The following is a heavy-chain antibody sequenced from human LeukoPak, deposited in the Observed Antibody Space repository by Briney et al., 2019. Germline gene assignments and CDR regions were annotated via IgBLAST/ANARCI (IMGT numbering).Heavy chain of an antibody. CDR2: NSSGSSTR. J-gene: IGHJ4*02. Sequence: PGGSLRLSCAASGFTFSSYSMIWVRQAPAKGLEWVSNNSSGSSTRCYGDSVKGRFTISRDNAKKSLYLQMNSLRDEDTAVYYCARGDDDYVRYFDYWGQGTLVAVSS. CDR1: GFTFSSYS. D-gene: IGHD4-17*01. CDR3: ARGDDDYVRYFDY. V-gene: IGHV3-48*02.